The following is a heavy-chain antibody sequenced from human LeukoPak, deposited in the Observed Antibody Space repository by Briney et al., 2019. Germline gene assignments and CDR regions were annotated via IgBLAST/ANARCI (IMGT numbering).Heavy chain of an antibody. Sequence: GGSLRLSCAASGFTFSSYGMHWVRQAPGKGLEWVAVISYDGSNKYYADSVKGRFTISRDNSKNTLYLQMNSLRAEDTAVYYCAKALRIYDSSGYYSDYWGQGTLVTVSS. J-gene: IGHJ4*02. D-gene: IGHD3-22*01. V-gene: IGHV3-30*18. CDR2: ISYDGSNK. CDR1: GFTFSSYG. CDR3: AKALRIYDSSGYYSDY.